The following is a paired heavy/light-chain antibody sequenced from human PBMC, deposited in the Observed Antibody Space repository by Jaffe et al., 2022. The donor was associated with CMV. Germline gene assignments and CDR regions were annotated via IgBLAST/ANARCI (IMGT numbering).Light chain of an antibody. CDR1: SSDVGGYNF. V-gene: IGLV2-11*01. Sequence: QSALTQPRSVSGSPGQSVTISCTGTSSDVGGYNFVSWYQQHPGKAPKFMIYDVSKRPSGVPDRFSGSKSGNTASLTISGLQAEDEADYYCCSYAGSYTWVFGGGTKLTVL. CDR2: DVS. CDR3: CSYAGSYTWV. J-gene: IGLJ3*02.
Heavy chain of an antibody. CDR2: IYSGGNT. V-gene: IGHV3-53*01. D-gene: IGHD3-10*01. CDR3: ARDLGNRGSFDI. CDR1: GVTVSSNY. J-gene: IGHJ3*02. Sequence: EVQLVESGGGLIHPGGSLRLSCAASGVTVSSNYMNWVRQAPGKGLEWVSVIYSGGNTYYADSVKGRFTISRDSSRNTLYLQMNSLRDEDTAVYYCARDLGNRGSFDIWGQGTMVTVSS.